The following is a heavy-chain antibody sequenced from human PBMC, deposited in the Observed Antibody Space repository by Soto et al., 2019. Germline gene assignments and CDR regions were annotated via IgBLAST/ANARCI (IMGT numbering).Heavy chain of an antibody. V-gene: IGHV1-69*02. J-gene: IGHJ5*02. CDR1: GGTFSSYT. Sequence: QVQLVQSGAEVKKPGSSVKVSCKASGGTFSSYTISWVRQAPGQGLEWMGRIIPILGIANNAQKFQGRVTITADKSTSTAYMELSSLRSEDTAVYYCARYSHYGDPPILKFDPWGQGTLVTVSS. D-gene: IGHD4-17*01. CDR2: IIPILGIA. CDR3: ARYSHYGDPPILKFDP.